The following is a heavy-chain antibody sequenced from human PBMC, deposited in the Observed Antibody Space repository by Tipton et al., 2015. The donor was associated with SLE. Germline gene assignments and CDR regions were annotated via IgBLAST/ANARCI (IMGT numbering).Heavy chain of an antibody. D-gene: IGHD2-21*01. CDR2: INHSGST. J-gene: IGHJ6*03. Sequence: TLSLTCAVYGGSFSGYYWSWFRQPPGKGLEWIGEINHSGSTNYNPSLKSRVTISIDTSKNQFSLKLTSVTAADTAVYYCARDGVIAMGYYMDVWGKGTTVTVSS. V-gene: IGHV4-34*01. CDR1: GGSFSGYY. CDR3: ARDGVIAMGYYMDV.